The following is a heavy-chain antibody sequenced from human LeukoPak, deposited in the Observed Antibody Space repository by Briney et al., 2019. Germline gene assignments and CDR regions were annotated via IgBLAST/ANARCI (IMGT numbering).Heavy chain of an antibody. CDR1: GGSISSTSYY. D-gene: IGHD3-22*01. V-gene: IGHV4-39*01. J-gene: IGHJ3*01. Sequence: PSETLSLTCAVSGGSISSTSYYWAWIRQPPGKGLEWIGTIYYSGSTYHNPSLKSRVTMSVDTSRNQFSLKLSSVDAADTAVYYCAKAGVRYFDSSGLYAFDFWGQGTTVAVSS. CDR3: AKAGVRYFDSSGLYAFDF. CDR2: IYYSGST.